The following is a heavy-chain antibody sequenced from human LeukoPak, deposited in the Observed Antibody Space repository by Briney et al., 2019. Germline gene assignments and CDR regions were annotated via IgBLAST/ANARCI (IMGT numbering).Heavy chain of an antibody. Sequence: SDTLSLTCAVYGDSFSGYYTSWIRKPPGKGLEWIGEFNHSGSTNYNPSLKSRVTISVDTSKNQFSLKLSSVTAADTAVYYCARGRGLLWFGDPYYYYYGMDVWGQGTTVTVSS. J-gene: IGHJ6*02. CDR3: ARGRGLLWFGDPYYYYYGMDV. D-gene: IGHD3-10*01. CDR2: FNHSGST. V-gene: IGHV4-34*01. CDR1: GDSFSGYY.